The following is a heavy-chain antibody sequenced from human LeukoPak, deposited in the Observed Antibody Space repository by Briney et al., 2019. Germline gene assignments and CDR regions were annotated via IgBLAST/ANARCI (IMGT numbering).Heavy chain of an antibody. CDR1: GFTFSSYE. Sequence: QSGGSLRLSCAASGFTFSSYEMNWVRQAPGKGLEWVSYVSSSGGTIFYADSVKGRSTISRDNAKNSLYLQMNSLRAEDTAVYYCARGRVTGDYVRDFDYWGQGTLVTVSS. D-gene: IGHD4-17*01. CDR3: ARGRVTGDYVRDFDY. J-gene: IGHJ4*02. V-gene: IGHV3-48*03. CDR2: VSSSGGTI.